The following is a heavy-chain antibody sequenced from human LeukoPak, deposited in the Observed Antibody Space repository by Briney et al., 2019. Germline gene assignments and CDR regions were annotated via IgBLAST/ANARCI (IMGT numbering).Heavy chain of an antibody. V-gene: IGHV4-34*01. D-gene: IGHD2-21*02. CDR2: INHSGST. CDR1: GGSFSGYY. Sequence: PSETLSLTCAVYGGSFSGYYWSWIRQPPGKGLEWIGEINHSGSTNYNPSLKSRVTISVDTSKNQFSLKLSSVTAADTAVYYCARGLVTRNQKNWFDPWGQGTLVTVSS. CDR3: ARGLVTRNQKNWFDP. J-gene: IGHJ5*02.